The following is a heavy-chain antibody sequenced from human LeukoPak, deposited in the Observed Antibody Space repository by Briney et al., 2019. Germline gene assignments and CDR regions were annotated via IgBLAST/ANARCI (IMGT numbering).Heavy chain of an antibody. V-gene: IGHV3-53*01. J-gene: IGHJ3*01. Sequence: GGSLRLSCAVSGFTVSSNYMSWVRQAPGKGLEWVSVIYSGGNTYSVKGRFTISRDNSKNTLYLQMNDLRAEDTAVYYCAGALPGAKLDAFDVWGQGTMVTVSS. CDR1: GFTVSSNY. CDR2: IYSGGNT. D-gene: IGHD4/OR15-4a*01. CDR3: AGALPGAKLDAFDV.